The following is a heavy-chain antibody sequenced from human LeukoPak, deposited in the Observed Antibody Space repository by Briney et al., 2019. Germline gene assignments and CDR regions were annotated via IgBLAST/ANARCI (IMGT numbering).Heavy chain of an antibody. CDR3: ASADCSTTSCYSGVGAFDI. CDR1: GGSIGRSY. Sequence: SETLSLTCTVSGGSIGRSYWSWIRQPAGKGLEWIGRIYTSGNTNYNPSLKSRVTMSVDRSKNQFSLKLSSVTAADTAVYYCASADCSTTSCYSGVGAFDIWGQGTMVTVSS. V-gene: IGHV4-4*07. CDR2: IYTSGNT. D-gene: IGHD2-2*02. J-gene: IGHJ3*02.